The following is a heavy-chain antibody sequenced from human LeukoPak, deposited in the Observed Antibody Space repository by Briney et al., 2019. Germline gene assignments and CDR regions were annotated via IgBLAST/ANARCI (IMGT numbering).Heavy chain of an antibody. CDR2: IRYDGGNK. CDR3: AKSMDILTGYLWSLDY. Sequence: PGGSLRLSCAASKFTFSSYGMYWVRQAPGKGLEWVAFIRYDGGNKYYADSVKGRFTVSRDNSKNTLSLQMNSLRAEDTAVYYCAKSMDILTGYLWSLDYWGQGTLVTVSS. CDR1: KFTFSSYG. V-gene: IGHV3-30*02. J-gene: IGHJ4*02. D-gene: IGHD3-9*01.